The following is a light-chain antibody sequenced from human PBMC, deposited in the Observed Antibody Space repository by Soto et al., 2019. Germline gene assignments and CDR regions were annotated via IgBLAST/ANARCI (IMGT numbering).Light chain of an antibody. V-gene: IGLV2-23*01. CDR1: SSDVGNYNL. CDR3: CSYAGSSTLV. J-gene: IGLJ3*02. Sequence: QSALTQPASMSGSPGQSITISCTGTSSDVGNYNLVSWYQQHPGTAPKLMIYEGSKRPSGVSNRFSGSKSGNTASLTISGLQAEDEADYYCCSYAGSSTLVFGGGTQLTVL. CDR2: EGS.